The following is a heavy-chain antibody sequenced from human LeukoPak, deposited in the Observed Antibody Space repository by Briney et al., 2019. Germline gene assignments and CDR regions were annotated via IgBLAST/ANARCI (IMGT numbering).Heavy chain of an antibody. CDR3: AKAESSSWYFDY. CDR1: GFTFSSYA. CDR2: ISGSGGST. J-gene: IGHJ4*02. D-gene: IGHD6-13*01. Sequence: GGSLRLSCAASGFTFSSYAMSWVRQAPGKGLEWVSAISGSGGSTYYADSVKGRFTTSRDNSKNTLYLQMNSLRAEDTAVYYCAKAESSSWYFDYWGQGTLVTVSS. V-gene: IGHV3-23*01.